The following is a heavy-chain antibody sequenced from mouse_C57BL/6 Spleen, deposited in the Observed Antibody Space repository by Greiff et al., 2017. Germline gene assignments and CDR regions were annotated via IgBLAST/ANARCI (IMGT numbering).Heavy chain of an antibody. V-gene: IGHV1-15*01. J-gene: IGHJ4*01. CDR3: IYYSNYYAMDD. CDR1: GYTFTDYE. Sequence: QVQLQQSGAELVRPGASVTLSCKASGYTFTDYEMHWVKQTPVHGLEWIGAIDPETGGTAYNQKFKGKAILTADKSTSTAYMELRSLTSEDSAVYYCIYYSNYYAMDDWGQGTSVTVSS. D-gene: IGHD2-5*01. CDR2: IDPETGGT.